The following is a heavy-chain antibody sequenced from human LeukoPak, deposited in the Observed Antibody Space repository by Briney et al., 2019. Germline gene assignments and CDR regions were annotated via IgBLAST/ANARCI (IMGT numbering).Heavy chain of an antibody. CDR2: IGTSSNNI. CDR1: GLTFSRYN. CDR3: ASGTVGNYALDY. J-gene: IGHJ4*02. Sequence: PGGSLRLSCAASGLTFSRYNMNWVPQAPGKGLEWVSSIGTSSNNIYYTDSVKGRFTISRDNAKNSLYLQVDSLRVEDTAVYFCASGTVGNYALDYWGQGTLVTVSS. V-gene: IGHV3-21*01. D-gene: IGHD1-7*01.